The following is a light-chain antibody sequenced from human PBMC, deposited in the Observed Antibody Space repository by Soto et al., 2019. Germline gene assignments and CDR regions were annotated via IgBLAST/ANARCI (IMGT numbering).Light chain of an antibody. CDR2: DVS. J-gene: IGLJ3*02. CDR1: SSDVGNYNY. V-gene: IGLV2-14*01. CDR3: CSYAASSTLV. Sequence: QAVVTQPASVSGSPGQSITISCTGTSSDVGNYNYVSWYQQHPGKAPKLMIYDVSNRPSGVSNRFSGSKSGNSASLTISGLQAEDEADYYCCSYAASSTLVFGGGTKLTVL.